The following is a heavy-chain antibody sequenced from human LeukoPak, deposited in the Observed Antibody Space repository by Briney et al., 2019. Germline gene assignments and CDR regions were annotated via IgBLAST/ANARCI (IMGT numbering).Heavy chain of an antibody. J-gene: IGHJ4*02. V-gene: IGHV4-39*07. Sequence: SETLSLTCTVSGDSLSSDSYYWGWIRQPPGKGLEWIGSIYYSGSTYYNSSLKSRVTISVDTSKNQFSLKLSSVTAADTAVYFCARGITDSIWYLDYWGQGTLVTVSS. D-gene: IGHD3-22*01. CDR1: GDSLSSDSYY. CDR3: ARGITDSIWYLDY. CDR2: IYYSGST.